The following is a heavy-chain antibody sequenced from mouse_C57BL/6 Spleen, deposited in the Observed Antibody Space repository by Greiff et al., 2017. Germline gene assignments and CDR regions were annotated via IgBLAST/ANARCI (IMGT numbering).Heavy chain of an antibody. CDR1: GYTFTDYY. CDR2: IGPGSGST. V-gene: IGHV1-77*01. CDR3: ARCDGYYGVYYYAMDY. D-gene: IGHD2-3*01. Sequence: QVQLQQSGAELVKPGASVKISCKASGYTFTDYYINWVKQRPGQGLEWIGKIGPGSGSTYYNEKFKGKATLTADKSASTAYMQLSSLTSEDSAVYFCARCDGYYGVYYYAMDYWGQGTSVTVAS. J-gene: IGHJ4*01.